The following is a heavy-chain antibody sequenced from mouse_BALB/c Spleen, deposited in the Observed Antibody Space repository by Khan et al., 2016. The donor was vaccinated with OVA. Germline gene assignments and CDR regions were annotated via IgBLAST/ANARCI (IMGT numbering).Heavy chain of an antibody. V-gene: IGHV3-2*02. Sequence: EVQLQESGPRLVKPSQSLSLTCTVTGYSITSDYAWNWIRQFPGNKLEWMGYISYSGRTSYNPSLKSRISITRDTSKNQFFLQLNSVTTEDTATYYCARSVTITTVVATDFDYWGQGTTLTVSS. D-gene: IGHD1-1*01. CDR2: ISYSGRT. CDR3: ARSVTITTVVATDFDY. J-gene: IGHJ2*01. CDR1: GYSITSDYA.